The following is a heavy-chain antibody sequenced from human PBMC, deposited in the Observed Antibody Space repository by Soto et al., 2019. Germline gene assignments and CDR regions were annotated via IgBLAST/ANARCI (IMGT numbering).Heavy chain of an antibody. CDR1: GYTFSSFH. CDR3: ARDMFGPVEAFDI. D-gene: IGHD3-3*02. J-gene: IGHJ3*02. V-gene: IGHV1-18*01. CDR2: ISGYSGNT. Sequence: QVQLMQSGAEVKKTGASVKVSCKASGYTFSSFHSNWVRPAPGQGLEWMGWISGYSGNTKYAQKLQGRLTMTTDPATNTAYMELRSLISDDTAIYYYARDMFGPVEAFDIWGRGTVVTVSS.